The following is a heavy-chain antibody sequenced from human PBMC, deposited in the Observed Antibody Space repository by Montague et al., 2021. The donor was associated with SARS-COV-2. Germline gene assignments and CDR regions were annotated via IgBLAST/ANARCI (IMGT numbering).Heavy chain of an antibody. CDR3: ARHLVYCSSTSCYEGRFDP. J-gene: IGHJ5*02. D-gene: IGHD2-2*01. V-gene: IGHV4-39*01. CDR2: IYYSGST. CDR1: GGSISSSSYY. Sequence: SETRSLTCTVSGGSISSSSYYWGWIRQPPGKGLEWIGSIYYSGSTYYNPSLKSRVTISVDTSKNQFSLKLSSVIAADTAVYYCARHLVYCSSTSCYEGRFDPWGQGTLVTVSS.